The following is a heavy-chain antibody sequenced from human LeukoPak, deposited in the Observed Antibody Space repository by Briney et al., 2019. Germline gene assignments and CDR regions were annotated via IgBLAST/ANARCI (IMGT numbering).Heavy chain of an antibody. J-gene: IGHJ6*02. CDR2: TYYSGST. V-gene: IGHV4-59*01. Sequence: SETLSLTCTVSGGSISSYYWSWIRQPPGKGLEWIGYTYYSGSTNYNPSLKSRVTISVDTSKNQFSLKLSSVTAADTAVYYCARHSYGMDVWGQGTTVTVSS. CDR3: ARHSYGMDV. CDR1: GGSISSYY.